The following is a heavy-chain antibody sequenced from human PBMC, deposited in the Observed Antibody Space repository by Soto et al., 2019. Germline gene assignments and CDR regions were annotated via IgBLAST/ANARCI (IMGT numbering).Heavy chain of an antibody. CDR1: GGSISSGDYY. D-gene: IGHD5-12*01. V-gene: IGHV4-30-4*01. J-gene: IGHJ4*02. Sequence: SETLSLTCTVSGGSISSGDYYWSWIRQPPGKGLEWIGYIYYSGSTYYNPSLKSRVTISVDTSKNQFSLKLSSVTAADTAVYYCARATWQYYFDYWGQGTLVTVSS. CDR3: ARATWQYYFDY. CDR2: IYYSGST.